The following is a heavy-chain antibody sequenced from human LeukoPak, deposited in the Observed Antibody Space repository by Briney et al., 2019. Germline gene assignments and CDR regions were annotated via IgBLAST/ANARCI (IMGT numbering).Heavy chain of an antibody. CDR2: ISSSSSYI. CDR1: GFTFSSYS. V-gene: IGHV3-21*01. D-gene: IGHD3-10*02. J-gene: IGHJ3*01. CDR3: AKFFTGEYVRAFDV. Sequence: GGSLRLSCAASGFTFSSYSMNWVRQAPGKGLEWVSSISSSSSYIYYADSVKGRFTISIDNAKNSLYLQMNSLRAEDTAVYYCAKFFTGEYVRAFDVWGQGTMVTVSS.